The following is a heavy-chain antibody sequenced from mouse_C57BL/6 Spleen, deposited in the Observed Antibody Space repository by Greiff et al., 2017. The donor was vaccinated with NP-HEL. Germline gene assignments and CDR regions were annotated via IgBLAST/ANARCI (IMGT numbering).Heavy chain of an antibody. Sequence: QVQLKQSGAELVRPGASVKLSCKASGYTFTDYYINWVKQRPGQGLEWIARIYPGSGNTYYNEKFKGKATLTAEKSSSTAYMQLSSLTSEDSAVYFCAREGGNYGGMDYWGQGTSVTVSS. D-gene: IGHD1-1*01. CDR2: IYPGSGNT. CDR3: AREGGNYGGMDY. V-gene: IGHV1-76*01. CDR1: GYTFTDYY. J-gene: IGHJ4*01.